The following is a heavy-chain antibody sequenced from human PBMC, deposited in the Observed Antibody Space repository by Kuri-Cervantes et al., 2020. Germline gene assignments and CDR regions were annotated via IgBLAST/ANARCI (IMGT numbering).Heavy chain of an antibody. D-gene: IGHD6-19*01. Sequence: GESLKISCAASGFTFSSYGMHWVRQAPGKGLEWVAVISYDGSNKYYADSVKGRFTTSRDNSKNTLYLQMNSLRAEDTAVYYCAKGQYSSGWYIDYWGQGTLVTVSS. CDR3: AKGQYSSGWYIDY. V-gene: IGHV3-30*18. CDR2: ISYDGSNK. CDR1: GFTFSSYG. J-gene: IGHJ4*02.